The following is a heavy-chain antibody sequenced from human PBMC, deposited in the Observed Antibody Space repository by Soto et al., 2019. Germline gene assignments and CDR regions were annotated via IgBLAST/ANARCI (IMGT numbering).Heavy chain of an antibody. CDR3: AKSRQQLVAPFYSDY. D-gene: IGHD6-13*01. V-gene: IGHV3-23*01. Sequence: PGGSLRLSCAASGFTFSSYAMSWVRQAPGKGLEWVSAISGSGGSTYYADSVKGRFTISRDNSKNTLYLQMNSLRAEDTAVYYCAKSRQQLVAPFYSDYWGQGTLVTVSS. J-gene: IGHJ4*02. CDR2: ISGSGGST. CDR1: GFTFSSYA.